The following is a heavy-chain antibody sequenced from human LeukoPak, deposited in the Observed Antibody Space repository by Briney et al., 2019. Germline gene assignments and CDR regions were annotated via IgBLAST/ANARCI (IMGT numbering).Heavy chain of an antibody. CDR1: GGSISSYY. D-gene: IGHD3-3*01. CDR3: ARGAWGVAMTHDC. CDR2: IYYSGST. V-gene: IGHV4-59*01. Sequence: SETLSLTCTVSGGSISSYYWSWIRQPPGKGLEWIGYIYYSGSTNYNPSLKSRVTISVDTSKNQFSLKLSAVTAADTAVYSVARGAWGVAMTHDCGGQGCLVTV. J-gene: IGHJ4*02.